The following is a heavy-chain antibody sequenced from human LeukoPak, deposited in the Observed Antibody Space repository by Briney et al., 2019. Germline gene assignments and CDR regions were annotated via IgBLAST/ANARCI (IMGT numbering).Heavy chain of an antibody. CDR2: INPNSGGT. J-gene: IGHJ5*02. CDR3: ARGRGYSYGSNWFDP. V-gene: IGHV1-2*02. Sequence: GASVKVSCKASGYTFTGYYMHWVRQAPGQGLERMGWINPNSGGTNYAQKFQGRVTMTRDTSISTAYMELSRLRSDDTAVYYCARGRGYSYGSNWFDPWGQGTLVTVSS. CDR1: GYTFTGYY. D-gene: IGHD5-18*01.